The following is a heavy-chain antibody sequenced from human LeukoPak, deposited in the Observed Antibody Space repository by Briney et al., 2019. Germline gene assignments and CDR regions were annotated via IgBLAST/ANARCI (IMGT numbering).Heavy chain of an antibody. Sequence: SETLSLTCAVYGGSFSGYYWSWIRQPPGKGLEWIGEINHSGSTYYNPSLRSRVTMSVDTSKNQFSLKLSSVTAADTAVYYCARGKYCGGNCYGGADYWGQGTLVTVSS. D-gene: IGHD2-21*02. J-gene: IGHJ4*02. CDR1: GGSFSGYY. V-gene: IGHV4-34*09. CDR2: INHSGST. CDR3: ARGKYCGGNCYGGADY.